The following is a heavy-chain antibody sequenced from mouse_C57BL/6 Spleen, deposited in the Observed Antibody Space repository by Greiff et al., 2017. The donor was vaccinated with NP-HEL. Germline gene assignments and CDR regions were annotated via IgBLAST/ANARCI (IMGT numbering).Heavy chain of an antibody. J-gene: IGHJ3*01. CDR1: GFTFSSYA. CDR3: ARDWGWLRAWFAY. CDR2: ISDGGSYT. V-gene: IGHV5-4*01. Sequence: EVKVVESGGGLVKPGGSLKLSCAASGFTFSSYAMSWVRQTPEKRLEWVATISDGGSYTYYPDNVKGRFTISRDNAKNNLYLQMSHLKSEDTAMYYCARDWGWLRAWFAYWGQGTLVTVSA. D-gene: IGHD2-3*01.